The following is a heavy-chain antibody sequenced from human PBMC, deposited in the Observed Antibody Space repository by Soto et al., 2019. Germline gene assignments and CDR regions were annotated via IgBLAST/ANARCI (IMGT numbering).Heavy chain of an antibody. CDR1: GGSINYSY. CDR2: ISYTGSA. CDR3: ARVNYGDYYYGMDV. D-gene: IGHD4-17*01. V-gene: IGHV4-59*01. Sequence: KPXETLSLTGTDSGGSINYSYWTWIRQPPGKGLEWIGYISYTGSANYNASLKSRLTISVDTSKNQFSLKLSSVTAADTALYYCARVNYGDYYYGMDVWGQGTTVTVSS. J-gene: IGHJ6*02.